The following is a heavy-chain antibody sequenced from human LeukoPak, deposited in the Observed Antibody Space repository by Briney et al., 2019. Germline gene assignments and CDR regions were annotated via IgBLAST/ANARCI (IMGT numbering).Heavy chain of an antibody. J-gene: IGHJ1*01. CDR3: SKDSDYYHSSGYYYAYFQQ. Sequence: GGSLRLSCVVPGFTFSTYSMNWLRQALGKGLEGVSYISSSSSTIHFADSVKDRFTISRDNAKNSLYLQMNSLRDEDTAVYYCSKDSDYYHSSGYYYAYFQQGGQGTLVTVSS. D-gene: IGHD3-22*01. CDR1: GFTFSTYS. CDR2: ISSSSSTI. V-gene: IGHV3-48*02.